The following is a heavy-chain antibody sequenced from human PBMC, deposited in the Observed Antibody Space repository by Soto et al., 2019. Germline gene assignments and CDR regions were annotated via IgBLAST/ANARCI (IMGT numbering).Heavy chain of an antibody. D-gene: IGHD6-13*01. Sequence: GXSVKVSCNASGYTFTSYGISWVRQAPGQGLEWMGWVSAYNGNTNYAQKLQGRVTMTTDTSTSTAYMELRSLRSDDTAVYYCARVIAAAGTHFGDYYYGMDVWGQGTTVTVSS. J-gene: IGHJ6*02. V-gene: IGHV1-18*01. CDR2: VSAYNGNT. CDR1: GYTFTSYG. CDR3: ARVIAAAGTHFGDYYYGMDV.